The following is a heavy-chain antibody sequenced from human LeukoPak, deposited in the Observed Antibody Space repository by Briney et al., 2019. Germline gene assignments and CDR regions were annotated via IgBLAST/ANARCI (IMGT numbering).Heavy chain of an antibody. V-gene: IGHV3-53*04. CDR2: IYSGGST. J-gene: IGHJ4*02. D-gene: IGHD5-18*01. Sequence: GGSLRLSCAASGFTVSSNYMSWVRQAPGKGLEWVSVIYSGGSTYYADSVKGRFTISRHNSKNTLYLQMNSLRAEDTAVYYCARGGTAMVTSFDYWGQGALVTVSS. CDR3: ARGGTAMVTSFDY. CDR1: GFTVSSNY.